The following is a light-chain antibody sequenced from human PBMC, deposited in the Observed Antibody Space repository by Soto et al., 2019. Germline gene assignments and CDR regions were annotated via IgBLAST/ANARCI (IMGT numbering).Light chain of an antibody. CDR2: KVS. Sequence: DVVMTQSPLSLPVTLGQPASMSCRSSQSLLYSDGSTFLNWFHQRPGQSPRRLIYKVSQRDSGVPDRFSGSGSGTDFTLKISRVEAEDVRVYYCMQGTHRPITFGGGTKVEIK. J-gene: IGKJ4*01. CDR1: QSLLYSDGSTF. V-gene: IGKV2-30*01. CDR3: MQGTHRPIT.